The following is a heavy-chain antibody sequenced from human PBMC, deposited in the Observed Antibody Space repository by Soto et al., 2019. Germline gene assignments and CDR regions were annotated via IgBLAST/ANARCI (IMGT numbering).Heavy chain of an antibody. V-gene: IGHV1-18*01. Sequence: ASVKVSCKASGYTFTSYGISWVRQAPGQGLEWMGWISAYNGNTNYAQKLQGRVTMTTDTSTSTAYMELRSLRSDDTAVYYCARVDRVVRGGSDMDVWGQGTTVTVSS. CDR1: GYTFTSYG. CDR2: ISAYNGNT. J-gene: IGHJ6*02. CDR3: ARVDRVVRGGSDMDV. D-gene: IGHD3-10*01.